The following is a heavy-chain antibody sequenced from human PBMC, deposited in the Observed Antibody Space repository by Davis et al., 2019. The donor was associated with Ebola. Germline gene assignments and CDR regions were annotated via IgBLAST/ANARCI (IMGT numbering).Heavy chain of an antibody. Sequence: SETLSLTCAVYGGSFSGYYWSWIRQPPGKGLEWIGEINHSGSTNYNPSLKSRVTISVDTSKNQFSLKLSSVTAAETAVYYCARAVGGGSCWCDPWGQGTLVTVSS. J-gene: IGHJ5*02. D-gene: IGHD2-15*01. CDR1: GGSFSGYY. CDR3: ARAVGGGSCWCDP. CDR2: INHSGST. V-gene: IGHV4-34*01.